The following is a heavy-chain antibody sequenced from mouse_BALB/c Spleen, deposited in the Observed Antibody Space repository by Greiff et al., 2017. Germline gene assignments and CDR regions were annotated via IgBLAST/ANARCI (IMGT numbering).Heavy chain of an antibody. CDR1: GFTFSSYG. Sequence: EVQLVESGGDLVKPGWSLKLSCAASGFTFSSYGMSWVRQTPDKRLEWVATISSGGSYTYYPDSVKGRFTISRDNAKNTLYLQMSSLKSEDTAMYYCARQPGDYRYDEAWFAYWGQGTLVTVSA. J-gene: IGHJ3*01. D-gene: IGHD2-14*01. CDR3: ARQPGDYRYDEAWFAY. CDR2: ISSGGSYT. V-gene: IGHV5-6*01.